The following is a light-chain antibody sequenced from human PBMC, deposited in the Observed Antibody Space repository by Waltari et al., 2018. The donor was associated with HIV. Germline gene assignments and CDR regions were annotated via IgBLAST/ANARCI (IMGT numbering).Light chain of an antibody. V-gene: IGKV1-39*01. Sequence: DIRMTQSPSSLSASVGDRVTITCRASQSISSYLNWYQQKPGKAPKLLIYAASSLQSGVPSRFSGSVSGTDFTLTISRLQPEDFATYYCQQSYSLTFGGGTKVEIK. CDR2: AAS. CDR3: QQSYSLT. J-gene: IGKJ4*01. CDR1: QSISSY.